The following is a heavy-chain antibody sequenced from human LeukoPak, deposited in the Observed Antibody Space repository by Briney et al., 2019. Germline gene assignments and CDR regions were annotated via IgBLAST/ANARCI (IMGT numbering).Heavy chain of an antibody. CDR2: INPNSGDT. CDR1: GYTFTGYY. Sequence: ASVKVSCKASGYTFTGYYMHWVRQAPGQGLEWMGWINPNSGDTNYAQKFQGRVTMTRETSISTAYMELSRLRSDDTAVYYCARDGVIRGVIVYRGQGTLVTVSS. D-gene: IGHD3-10*01. CDR3: ARDGVIRGVIVY. J-gene: IGHJ4*02. V-gene: IGHV1-2*02.